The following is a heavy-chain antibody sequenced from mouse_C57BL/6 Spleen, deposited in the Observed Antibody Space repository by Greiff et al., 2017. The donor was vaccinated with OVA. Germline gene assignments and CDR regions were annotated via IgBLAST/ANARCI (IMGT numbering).Heavy chain of an antibody. CDR2: INYDGSST. J-gene: IGHJ3*01. CDR1: GFTFSDYY. CDR3: ARGELGRGAWFAY. V-gene: IGHV5-16*01. Sequence: EVHLVESEGGLVQPGSSMKLSCTASGFTFSDYYMAWVRQVPEKGLEWVANINYDGSSTYYLDSLKSRFIISRDNAKNILYLQMSSLKSEDTATYYCARGELGRGAWFAYWGQGTLVTVSA. D-gene: IGHD4-1*01.